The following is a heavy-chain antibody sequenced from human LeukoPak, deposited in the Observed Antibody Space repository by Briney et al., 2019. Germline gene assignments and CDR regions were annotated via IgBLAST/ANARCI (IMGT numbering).Heavy chain of an antibody. CDR2: IKQDGSEK. D-gene: IGHD3-22*01. CDR3: ARALYRAMIVVVIGY. V-gene: IGHV3-7*01. CDR1: GFTFSSYW. J-gene: IGHJ4*02. Sequence: GGSLRLSCAASGFTFSSYWVSWVRQAPGKGLEWVANIKQDGSEKYYVDSVKGRFTISRDNAKNSLYLQMNSLRAEDTAVYYCARALYRAMIVVVIGYWGQGTLVTVSS.